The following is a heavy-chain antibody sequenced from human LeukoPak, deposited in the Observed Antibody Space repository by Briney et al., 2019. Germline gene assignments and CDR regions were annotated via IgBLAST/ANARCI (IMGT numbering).Heavy chain of an antibody. V-gene: IGHV3-23*01. CDR3: ARRGAGSGGLDY. J-gene: IGHJ4*02. CDR1: GFTFTLHV. Sequence: GGSLRLSCAASGFTFTLHVMNWVRQAPGKGLEWVSAFTETGNKYYADSVKGRFTISRDTSKNTLFLQMNSLRAEDTALYYCARRGAGSGGLDYWGQGTVVTVSS. CDR2: FTETGNK. D-gene: IGHD6-19*01.